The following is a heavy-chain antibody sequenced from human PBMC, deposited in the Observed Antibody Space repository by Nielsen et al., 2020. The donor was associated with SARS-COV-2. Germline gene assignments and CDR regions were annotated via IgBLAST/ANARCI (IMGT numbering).Heavy chain of an antibody. J-gene: IGHJ4*02. Sequence: ASVKVSCKASGYTFTSYGISWVRQAPGQGLEWMGIINPSGGSTSYAQKFQGRVTMTRDTSTSTVYMELSSLRSEDTAVYYCASVPSVHYFYYWGQGTLVTVSS. CDR1: GYTFTSYG. V-gene: IGHV1-46*01. CDR3: ASVPSVHYFYY. D-gene: IGHD4-17*01. CDR2: INPSGGST.